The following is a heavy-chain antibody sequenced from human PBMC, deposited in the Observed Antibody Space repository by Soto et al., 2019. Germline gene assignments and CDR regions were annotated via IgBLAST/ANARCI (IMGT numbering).Heavy chain of an antibody. CDR3: ARDWDSSSSRWFDP. D-gene: IGHD6-6*01. CDR2: IIPILGIA. Sequence: GASVKVSCKASGVTFSSYTISWVRQAPGQGLEWMGRIIPILGIANYAQKFQGRVTITADKSTSTAYMELSSLRSEDTAVYYCARDWDSSSSRWFDPWGQGTLVTVSS. J-gene: IGHJ5*02. CDR1: GVTFSSYT. V-gene: IGHV1-69*04.